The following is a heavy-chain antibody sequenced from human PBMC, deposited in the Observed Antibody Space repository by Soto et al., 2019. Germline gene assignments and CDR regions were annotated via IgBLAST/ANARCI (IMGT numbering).Heavy chain of an antibody. D-gene: IGHD3-3*01. CDR1: GFSITTSGVG. CDR2: IYWDDDK. Sequence: QITLNESGPTQVKPRQTLTLTCTFSGFSITTSGVGVGWIRQSPGKAPEWLALIYWDDDKRYSPSLKSRLPLTKDTSKIQVVPTMADLDPPDTATYYCAHRVLRTVFGLVTTTAIYFDFWGQGTPVAVSS. CDR3: AHRVLRTVFGLVTTTAIYFDF. V-gene: IGHV2-5*02. J-gene: IGHJ4*02.